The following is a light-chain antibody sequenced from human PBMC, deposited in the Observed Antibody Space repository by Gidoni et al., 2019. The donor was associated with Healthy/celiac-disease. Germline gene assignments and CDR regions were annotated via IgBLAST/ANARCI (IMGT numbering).Light chain of an antibody. CDR1: KIGSKR. Sequence: SYVLTQPPTVSVAPGQTARITCGGNKIGSKRLHWYQQKPGQAPVLVVYDDSHRPSGIPERFSGSNSGNTATLTISRVEAGDEADYYCQVWDSSSDHVVFGGGTKLTVL. J-gene: IGLJ2*01. CDR3: QVWDSSSDHVV. CDR2: DDS. V-gene: IGLV3-21*02.